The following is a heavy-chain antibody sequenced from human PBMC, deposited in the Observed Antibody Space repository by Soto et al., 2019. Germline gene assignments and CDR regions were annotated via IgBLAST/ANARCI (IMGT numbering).Heavy chain of an antibody. CDR3: ASLPFLSCPCRYRFDY. D-gene: IGHD3-16*02. V-gene: IGHV2-5*01. Sequence: SGPTLVNPTQPPTMTCTFSGFSLSTSGVGVAWIRQPPGKALEWLALIYWNDDKRYSPSLKSRLTITKDTSKNQVVVTMTNMDPVDAATSYFASLPFLSCPCRYRFDYWGQGTLVTVSS. J-gene: IGHJ4*02. CDR1: GFSLSTSGVG. CDR2: IYWNDDK.